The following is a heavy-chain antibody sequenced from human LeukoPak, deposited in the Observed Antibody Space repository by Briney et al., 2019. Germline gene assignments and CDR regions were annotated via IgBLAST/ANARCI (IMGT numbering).Heavy chain of an antibody. CDR2: ISYDGSNK. CDR1: GFTFSSYA. Sequence: GGSLRLSCAATGFTFSSYAMHWVRQAPGKGLEWVAVISYDGSNKYYADSVKGRFTISRDNSKNTLYLQMNSLRAEDTAVYYCARAPRSWGFDYWGQGTLVTVSS. V-gene: IGHV3-30-3*01. D-gene: IGHD7-27*01. J-gene: IGHJ4*02. CDR3: ARAPRSWGFDY.